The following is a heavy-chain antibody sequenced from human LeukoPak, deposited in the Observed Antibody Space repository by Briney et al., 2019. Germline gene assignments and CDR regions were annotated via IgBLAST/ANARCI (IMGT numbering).Heavy chain of an antibody. J-gene: IGHJ4*02. CDR3: ARDGNNSGYDY. Sequence: PSETLSLTCTVSGDSISSSGYYWGWIRQPPGRGLEWIGSIYYSGTTYYNPSLKSRVTISVDTSKNQFSLKLSSVTAADTAVYYCARDGNNSGYDYWGQGTLVTVSS. V-gene: IGHV4-39*02. CDR1: GDSISSSGYY. D-gene: IGHD5-12*01. CDR2: IYYSGTT.